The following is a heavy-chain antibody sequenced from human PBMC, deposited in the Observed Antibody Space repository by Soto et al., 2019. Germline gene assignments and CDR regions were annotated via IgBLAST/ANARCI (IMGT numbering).Heavy chain of an antibody. Sequence: GESLKISFKGFGYTSTSYWISWVRQMPGKGLEWMGRIDPSDSYTNYSPSFQDHVTISADNSIRTAYLQWSRLEASDTAIYYCARRNSGSWSFTWGQGTLVTVSS. D-gene: IGHD6-13*01. CDR1: GYTSTSYW. J-gene: IGHJ5*02. CDR2: IDPSDSYT. CDR3: ARRNSGSWSFT. V-gene: IGHV5-10-1*01.